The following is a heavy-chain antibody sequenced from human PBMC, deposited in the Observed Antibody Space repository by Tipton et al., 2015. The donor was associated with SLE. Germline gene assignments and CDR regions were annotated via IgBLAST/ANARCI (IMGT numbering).Heavy chain of an antibody. V-gene: IGHV4-59*12. J-gene: IGHJ4*02. CDR1: GGSISSYY. CDR3: ARGPVGAIPFDY. Sequence: TLSLTCTVSGGSISSYYWTWIRQPPGKGLEWIGESNYSGSTSYNPSLKSRVTISTDTSKNQFSLRLSSVTAADTAVYYCARGPVGAIPFDYWGQGALITASS. D-gene: IGHD1-26*01. CDR2: SNYSGST.